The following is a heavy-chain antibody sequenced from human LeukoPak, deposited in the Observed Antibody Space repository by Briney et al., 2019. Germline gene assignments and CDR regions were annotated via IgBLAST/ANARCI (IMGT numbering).Heavy chain of an antibody. Sequence: GGSLRLSCAASGFTFSSYSMNWVRQAPGKGLEWISYITSSSSSMNYADSVKGRFTISRDNAKNSLYLQMNSLRAEDTAVYYCARVSGSYGDSAYWGQGTLVTVSS. CDR1: GFTFSSYS. J-gene: IGHJ4*02. CDR3: ARVSGSYGDSAY. V-gene: IGHV3-48*04. CDR2: ITSSSSSM. D-gene: IGHD1-26*01.